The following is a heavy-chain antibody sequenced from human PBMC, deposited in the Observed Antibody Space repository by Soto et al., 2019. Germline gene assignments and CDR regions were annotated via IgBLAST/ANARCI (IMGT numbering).Heavy chain of an antibody. CDR2: ISHDGHA. V-gene: IGHV4-39*01. D-gene: IGHD4-17*01. CDR1: GDSISDTRYY. Sequence: SETLSLTCSVLGDSISDTRYYWGWIRQSPEKGLEWIGSISHDGHAYYNPSLKSRVTLFADTSRNQFSLKMKSVTVADTALYFCARRVYGDYLGGNWFDPWGQGALVTVSS. J-gene: IGHJ5*02. CDR3: ARRVYGDYLGGNWFDP.